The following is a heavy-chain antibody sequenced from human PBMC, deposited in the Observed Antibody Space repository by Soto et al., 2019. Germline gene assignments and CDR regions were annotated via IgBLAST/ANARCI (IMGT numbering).Heavy chain of an antibody. V-gene: IGHV4-59*08. CDR2: IYYSGST. D-gene: IGHD3-10*01. Sequence: SETLSLTCTVSGGSISSYYWSWIRQPPGKGLEWIGYIYYSGSTNYNPSLKSRVTISVDTSKNQFSLKLSSVTAADTAVYYCARSRSPVKNRCWFDPWGQGTLVTVSS. CDR1: GGSISSYY. J-gene: IGHJ5*02. CDR3: ARSRSPVKNRCWFDP.